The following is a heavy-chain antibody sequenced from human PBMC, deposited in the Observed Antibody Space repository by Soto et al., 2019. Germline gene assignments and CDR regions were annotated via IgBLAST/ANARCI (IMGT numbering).Heavy chain of an antibody. CDR3: AGRISTNAYC. CDR1: GFTFSTCA. CDR2: ISGDGVRA. J-gene: IGHJ4*02. V-gene: IGHV3-23*01. Sequence: GGSLRLSCAASGFTFSTCAMSWVRQAPGKGLEWVSTISGDGVRAIYTDSVKGRFTNSRDNSKNTVYLQMSSLRDDDTAVYFCAGRISTNAYCWGQGTLVTVSS. D-gene: IGHD3-16*01.